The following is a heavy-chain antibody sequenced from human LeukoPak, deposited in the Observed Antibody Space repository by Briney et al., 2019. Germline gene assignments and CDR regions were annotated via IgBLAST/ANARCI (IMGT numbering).Heavy chain of an antibody. D-gene: IGHD3-3*02. CDR1: GFTFGDYT. Sequence: GGSLRLSCTASGFTFGDYTMAWVRQAPGKGLGWVGFIRSKGYGGTPEYAASVKGRFIVSRDDSKSIAYLQMNSLKTEDTAVYYCTRDPPPFNWGQGTLVTVSS. CDR3: TRDPPPFN. CDR2: IRSKGYGGTP. J-gene: IGHJ4*02. V-gene: IGHV3-49*04.